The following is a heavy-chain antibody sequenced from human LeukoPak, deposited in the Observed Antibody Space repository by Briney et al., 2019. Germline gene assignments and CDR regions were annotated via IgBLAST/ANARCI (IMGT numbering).Heavy chain of an antibody. CDR3: ARQLGYCSSTSCYADKVDY. J-gene: IGHJ4*02. V-gene: IGHV4-39*01. CDR1: GGPISSRSYF. D-gene: IGHD2-2*01. CDR2: IYYSGST. Sequence: PSETLSLTRTVSGGPISSRSYFWGSIRQPPAKGLEWIGSIYYSGSTYYNPSLKSRVTISVDTSKNQFSLKLSSVTAADTAVYYCARQLGYCSSTSCYADKVDYWGQGTLVTVSS.